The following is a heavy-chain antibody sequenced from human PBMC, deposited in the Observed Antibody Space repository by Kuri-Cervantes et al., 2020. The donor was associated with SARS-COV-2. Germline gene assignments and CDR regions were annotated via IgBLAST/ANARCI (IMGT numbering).Heavy chain of an antibody. CDR3: ARVQRGDSYYYGMDV. Sequence: ALVKVSCKAYGYTFTSNAMHWVRQAPGQRLEWMGWTNADNDNTKYSQKFQGRVSITRDTSASTAYMELGSLRSEDTAVYYCARVQRGDSYYYGMDVWGQGTTVTVSS. J-gene: IGHJ6*02. D-gene: IGHD2-21*02. CDR1: GYTFTSNA. V-gene: IGHV1-3*01. CDR2: TNADNDNT.